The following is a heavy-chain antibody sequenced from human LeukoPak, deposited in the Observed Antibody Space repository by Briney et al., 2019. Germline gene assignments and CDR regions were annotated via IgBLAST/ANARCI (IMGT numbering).Heavy chain of an antibody. V-gene: IGHV4-39*01. CDR3: ARQMNTVTADY. D-gene: IGHD4-17*01. Sequence: SETLSLTCTVSGGSISSSSYFWGWIRQPPGKGLEWIGSIFYSGTTYYNPSLNSRVTISIDTSKNQFSLRLSSVTAADTAVYYCARQMNTVTADYWGQGTLVTVSS. J-gene: IGHJ4*02. CDR2: IFYSGTT. CDR1: GGSISSSSYF.